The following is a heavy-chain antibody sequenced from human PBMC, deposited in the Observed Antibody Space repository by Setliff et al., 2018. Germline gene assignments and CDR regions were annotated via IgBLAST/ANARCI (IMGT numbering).Heavy chain of an antibody. D-gene: IGHD3-3*01. Sequence: LSLTCAVYGGSFSGYYWSWIRQPPGKGLEWIGEINHSGSTNYNPSLKSRVTISVDTSENQFSLKLSSVTAADTAVYYCARSPITIFGVVLHPLDYWGQGTLVTVSS. J-gene: IGHJ4*02. V-gene: IGHV4-34*01. CDR1: GGSFSGYY. CDR2: INHSGST. CDR3: ARSPITIFGVVLHPLDY.